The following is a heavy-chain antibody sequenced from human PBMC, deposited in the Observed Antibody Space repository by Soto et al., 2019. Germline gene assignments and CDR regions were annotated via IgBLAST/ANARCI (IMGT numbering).Heavy chain of an antibody. D-gene: IGHD3-22*01. CDR2: IIPIFGTA. Sequence: ASVKISCKASGGTFSSYAISWVRQAPGQGLEWMGGIIPIFGTANYAQKFQGRVTITADESTSTAYMELSSLRSEDTAVYYCTLRTTMIVGTAYFQHWGKGTLVTVSS. V-gene: IGHV1-69*13. J-gene: IGHJ1*01. CDR3: TLRTTMIVGTAYFQH. CDR1: GGTFSSYA.